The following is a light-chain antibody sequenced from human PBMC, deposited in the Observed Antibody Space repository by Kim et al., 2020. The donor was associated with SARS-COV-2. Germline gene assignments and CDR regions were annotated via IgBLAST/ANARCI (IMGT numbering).Light chain of an antibody. CDR3: NSRDSSGKNWV. Sequence: ALGQTVRITCQGDRLRSYYASWYQQKPGQAPVLVIYGKNNRPSGIPDRFSGSSSGNTASLTITGAQAEDEADYYCNSRDSSGKNWVFGGGTKVTVL. V-gene: IGLV3-19*01. CDR1: RLRSYY. CDR2: GKN. J-gene: IGLJ3*02.